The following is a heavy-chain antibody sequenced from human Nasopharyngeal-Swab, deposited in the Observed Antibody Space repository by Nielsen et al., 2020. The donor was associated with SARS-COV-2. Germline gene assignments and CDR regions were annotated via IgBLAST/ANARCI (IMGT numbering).Heavy chain of an antibody. CDR1: GYTFTSYG. CDR3: ARERGSSGWYYYYYGMDV. D-gene: IGHD6-19*01. CDR2: ISAYNGNT. Sequence: ASVKVSCKASGYTFTSYGISWVRQAPGQGLEWMGWISAYNGNTNYAQKLQGRVTMTTDTSTSTAYMELRSLRSDDTAVYYCARERGSSGWYYYYYGMDVGGQGTTVTVSS. V-gene: IGHV1-18*01. J-gene: IGHJ6*02.